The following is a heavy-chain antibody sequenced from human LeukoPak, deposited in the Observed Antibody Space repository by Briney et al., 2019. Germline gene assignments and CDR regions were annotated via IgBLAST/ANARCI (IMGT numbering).Heavy chain of an antibody. V-gene: IGHV4-4*07. Sequence: SETLSLTCTVSGDSISSYYWSWIRQPAGKGLEWIGRIYTSGSTNYNASLKSRVSMSVDTSKNQFSQKLSSVTAADTAVFYCARENSGSYREFDYWGQGTLVTVSS. CDR1: GDSISSYY. CDR2: IYTSGST. D-gene: IGHD1-26*01. J-gene: IGHJ4*02. CDR3: ARENSGSYREFDY.